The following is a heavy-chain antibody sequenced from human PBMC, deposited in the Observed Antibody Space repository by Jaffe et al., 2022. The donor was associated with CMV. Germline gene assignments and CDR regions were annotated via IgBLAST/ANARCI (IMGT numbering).Heavy chain of an antibody. Sequence: QVQLVESGGGVVQPGRSLRLSCAASGFTFSSYGMHWVRQAPGKGLEWVAVIWYDGSNKYYADSVKGRFTISRDNSKNTLYLQMNSLRAEDTAVYYCAREGTAMPFDYWGQGTLVTVSS. CDR3: AREGTAMPFDY. V-gene: IGHV3-33*08. D-gene: IGHD5-18*01. CDR1: GFTFSSYG. J-gene: IGHJ4*02. CDR2: IWYDGSNK.